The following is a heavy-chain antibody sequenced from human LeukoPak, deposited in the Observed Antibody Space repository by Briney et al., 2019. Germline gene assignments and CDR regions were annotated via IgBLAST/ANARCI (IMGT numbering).Heavy chain of an antibody. J-gene: IGHJ5*02. D-gene: IGHD3-3*01. CDR2: IIDDGRT. Sequence: GGSLRLSCAASGFTFSNYAVTWVRQAPGKGLEWVSTIIDDGRTYYTDSVEGRFTVSRDDSKDTLYLQMNRLRAEDTAVYYCARGAGAQRVDWFDPWGQGTLVTVSS. V-gene: IGHV3-23*01. CDR1: GFTFSNYA. CDR3: ARGAGAQRVDWFDP.